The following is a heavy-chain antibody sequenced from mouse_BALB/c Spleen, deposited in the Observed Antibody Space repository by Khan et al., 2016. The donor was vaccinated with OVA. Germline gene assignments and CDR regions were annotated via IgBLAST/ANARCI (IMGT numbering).Heavy chain of an antibody. V-gene: IGHV1S81*02. CDR3: ARENYYGRSNYAMDY. D-gene: IGHD1-1*01. Sequence: QVRLQQSGAELVKAGASVKMSCKASGYTFTSYWMHWVKQRLGQGLEWFAETNPTNGRTYYNEKFKSKATLTVDKSSSTAYIQLSSLSSEDSAVYFCARENYYGRSNYAMDYWGQGTSVTVSS. J-gene: IGHJ4*01. CDR1: GYTFTSYW. CDR2: TNPTNGRT.